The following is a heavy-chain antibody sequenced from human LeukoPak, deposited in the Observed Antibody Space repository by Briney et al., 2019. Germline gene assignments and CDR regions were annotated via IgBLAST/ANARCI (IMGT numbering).Heavy chain of an antibody. Sequence: NTSETLSLTCIVSGYSISSGYYWGWIRQPPVKGLEWIGSIYHSGSTYYNPSLKSRVTISVDTSKNQFSLKLSSVTAADTAVYYCARVGSYSSSSLEWFDPWGQGTLVTVSS. J-gene: IGHJ5*02. CDR1: GYSISSGYY. D-gene: IGHD6-6*01. CDR2: IYHSGST. CDR3: ARVGSYSSSSLEWFDP. V-gene: IGHV4-38-2*02.